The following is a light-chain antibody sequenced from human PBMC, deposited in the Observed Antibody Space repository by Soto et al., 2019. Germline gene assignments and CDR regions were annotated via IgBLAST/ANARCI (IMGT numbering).Light chain of an antibody. CDR3: AAWDDSLSGQV. CDR2: RNN. V-gene: IGLV1-47*01. Sequence: QSALTQPPSASGTPGQRVTIPCSGSSSNIGSNYVYWYQQLPGTAPKLLIYRNNQRPSGVPDRFSGSKSGTSASLAISGLRSEDEADYYCAAWDDSLSGQVFGTGTKVTVL. J-gene: IGLJ1*01. CDR1: SSNIGSNY.